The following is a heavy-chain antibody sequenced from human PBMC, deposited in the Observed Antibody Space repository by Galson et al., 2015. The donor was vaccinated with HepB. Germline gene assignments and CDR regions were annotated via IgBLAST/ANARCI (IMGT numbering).Heavy chain of an antibody. Sequence: SVKVSCKASGGTFSSYAISWVRQAPGQGLEWMGGIIPILGIANYAQKFQGRVTITADKSTSTAYMELSSLRSEDTAVYYCARGSRDDSSGYYLLPSPGYYYYYMDVWGKGTTVTVSS. J-gene: IGHJ6*03. CDR1: GGTFSSYA. D-gene: IGHD3-22*01. CDR2: IIPILGIA. V-gene: IGHV1-69*10. CDR3: ARGSRDDSSGYYLLPSPGYYYYYMDV.